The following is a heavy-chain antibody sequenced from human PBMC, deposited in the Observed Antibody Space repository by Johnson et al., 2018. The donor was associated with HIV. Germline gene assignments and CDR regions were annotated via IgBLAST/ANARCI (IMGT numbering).Heavy chain of an antibody. V-gene: IGHV3-48*03. CDR1: GFTFNDYA. CDR3: ARVQSLQWELLDGDAFDI. J-gene: IGHJ3*02. CDR2: ISSSGSTI. Sequence: VQLVESGGGVVRPGGSLRLSCAASGFTFNDYAMSWVRQAPGKGLECVSYISSSGSTIYYADSVKGRVTISRDNAKNSLYLQMNSLRAEDTAVYYCARVQSLQWELLDGDAFDIWGQGTMVTVSS. D-gene: IGHD1-26*01.